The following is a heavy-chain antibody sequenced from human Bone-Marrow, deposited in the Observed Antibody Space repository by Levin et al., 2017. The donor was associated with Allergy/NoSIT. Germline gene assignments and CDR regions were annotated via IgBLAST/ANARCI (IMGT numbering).Heavy chain of an antibody. Sequence: PGGSLRLSCAASGFTFSDYYMSWIRQAPGKGLEWVSYISSSGSTIYYADSVKGRFTISRDNAKNSLYLQMNSLRAEDTAVYYCARRYRWSTPEYYYYYYGMDVWGQGTTVTVSS. D-gene: IGHD4-23*01. CDR3: ARRYRWSTPEYYYYYYGMDV. CDR1: GFTFSDYY. V-gene: IGHV3-11*01. CDR2: ISSSGSTI. J-gene: IGHJ6*02.